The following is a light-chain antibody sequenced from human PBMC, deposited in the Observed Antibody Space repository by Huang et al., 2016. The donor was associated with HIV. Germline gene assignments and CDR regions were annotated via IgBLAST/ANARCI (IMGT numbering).Light chain of an antibody. J-gene: IGKJ5*01. CDR1: HDITNY. CDR3: QQHGDFPIT. V-gene: IGKV1-33*01. CDR2: DAS. Sequence: DVQMTQSPSSLSAFVKDRVTITCQASHDITNYLNWYQQKPGKAPQLLIYDASNLETGVPPLFSGSGSGTDFIFTISGLQPEDAATYFCQQHGDFPITFGQGTRLEIK.